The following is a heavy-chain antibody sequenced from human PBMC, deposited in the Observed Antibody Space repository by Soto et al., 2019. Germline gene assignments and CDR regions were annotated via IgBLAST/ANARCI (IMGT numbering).Heavy chain of an antibody. J-gene: IGHJ4*02. CDR3: ALADHWSGYYAFEY. CDR1: GDYIRNYF. CDR2: FYYSGST. D-gene: IGHD3-3*01. Sequence: SEPLSLTCAVSGDYIRNYFWNWVRQSPEKGLEWIGYFYYSGSTNYNPSLSGRVTISLDTPKKQLSLSLSSVTAEDTAVYYCALADHWSGYYAFEYWGQGIQVTRSS. V-gene: IGHV4-59*01.